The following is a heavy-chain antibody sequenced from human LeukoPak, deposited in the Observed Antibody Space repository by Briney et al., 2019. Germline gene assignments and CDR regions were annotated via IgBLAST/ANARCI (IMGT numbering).Heavy chain of an antibody. CDR1: GFTFSSYA. J-gene: IGHJ4*02. Sequence: GGSLRLSCAASGFTFSSYAMSWVRQAPGKGLEWVSAISGSGGSTYYADSVKGRSTISRDNSKNTLYLQMNSLRAEDTAVYYCAKARNRQWLAHYYFDYWGQGTLVTVSS. D-gene: IGHD6-19*01. CDR2: ISGSGGST. CDR3: AKARNRQWLAHYYFDY. V-gene: IGHV3-23*01.